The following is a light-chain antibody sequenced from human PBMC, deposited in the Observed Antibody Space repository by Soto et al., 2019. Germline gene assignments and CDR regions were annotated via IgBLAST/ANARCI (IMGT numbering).Light chain of an antibody. CDR2: AAS. J-gene: IGKJ4*01. V-gene: IGKV1-27*01. Sequence: DIQMTQSPSSLSASVGDKVTITCRASRCFSNYLAWYQQKPGKVPKLLIYAASTLQSGVPSRFSGSGSGTDFTLTISSLQPEDVATYYCQMYNSAPPTFGGGTKVEIK. CDR1: RCFSNY. CDR3: QMYNSAPPT.